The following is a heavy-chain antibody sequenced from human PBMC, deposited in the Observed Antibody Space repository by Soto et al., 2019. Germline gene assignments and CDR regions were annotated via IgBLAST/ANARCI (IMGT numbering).Heavy chain of an antibody. CDR1: GGSISSSSYY. V-gene: IGHV4-39*01. CDR3: ARHWSMSYYYDSSEGYFDY. D-gene: IGHD3-22*01. CDR2: IYYSGST. Sequence: PSETLSLTCTVSGGSISSSSYYWGWIRQPPGKGLEWIGSIYYSGSTYYNPSLKSRVTISVDTSKNQFSLKLSSVTAADTAVYYCARHWSMSYYYDSSEGYFDYWGQGTLVTVSS. J-gene: IGHJ4*02.